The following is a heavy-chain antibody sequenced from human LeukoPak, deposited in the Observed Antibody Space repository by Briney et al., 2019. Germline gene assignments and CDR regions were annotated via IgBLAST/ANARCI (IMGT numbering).Heavy chain of an antibody. D-gene: IGHD4-17*01. CDR2: IIPIFGTA. CDR1: GGTFSNYA. Sequence: SVKVSCKASGGTFSNYAISWVRQAPGQGLEWMGGIIPIFGTANYAQKFQGRVTITTDESTSTAYMELSSLRSEDTAVYYCARDVGYGDYVGWGQGTLVTVSS. V-gene: IGHV1-69*05. CDR3: ARDVGYGDYVG. J-gene: IGHJ4*02.